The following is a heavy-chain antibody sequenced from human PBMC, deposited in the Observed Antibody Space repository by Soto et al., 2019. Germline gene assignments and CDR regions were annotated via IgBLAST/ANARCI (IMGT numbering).Heavy chain of an antibody. Sequence: SLRLSCAASGVTFTSYAMTWVRQVPGEGLQWVSSISKSGDSTYYADSVKGRFTTSRDNSKNTLYLQMNSLRAEDTAIYYCAKGSFGFDYWGQGTLVTVSS. D-gene: IGHD3-10*01. CDR2: ISKSGDST. V-gene: IGHV3-23*01. J-gene: IGHJ4*02. CDR1: GVTFTSYA. CDR3: AKGSFGFDY.